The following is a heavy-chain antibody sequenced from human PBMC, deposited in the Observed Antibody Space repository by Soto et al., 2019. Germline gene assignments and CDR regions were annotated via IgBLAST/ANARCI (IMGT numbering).Heavy chain of an antibody. D-gene: IGHD2-8*01. V-gene: IGHV4-59*01. CDR2: IYYSGST. CDR1: GGSISSNY. CDR3: ARIDPPLMLAWVDP. Sequence: QVQLQESGPGLVKVSETLSLTCTVSGGSISSNYWSWIRQPPGKGLEWIGYIYYSGSTNYNSSLKSRVTISVHTSKNQFSLKLTSVTAAVTAVYYCARIDPPLMLAWVDPWGQGTLVTVSS. J-gene: IGHJ5*02.